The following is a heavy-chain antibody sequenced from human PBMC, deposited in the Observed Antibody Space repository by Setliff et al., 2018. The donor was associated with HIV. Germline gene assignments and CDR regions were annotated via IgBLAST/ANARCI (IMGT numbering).Heavy chain of an antibody. CDR1: GYTFTGYF. V-gene: IGHV1-2*06. D-gene: IGHD2-8*01. Sequence: ASVKVSCKASGYTFTGYFIHWVRQAPGQGLEWMGRINPNSGGTNYAQKFQGRVTMTRDTSISTAHMEPRRLRSDDTAVYYCATKVHCTNGVCLDAFDTWGQGTMVTVSS. CDR2: INPNSGGT. J-gene: IGHJ3*02. CDR3: ATKVHCTNGVCLDAFDT.